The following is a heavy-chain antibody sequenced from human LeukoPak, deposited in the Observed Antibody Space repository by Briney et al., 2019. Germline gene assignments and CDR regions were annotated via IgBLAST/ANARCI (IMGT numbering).Heavy chain of an antibody. V-gene: IGHV1-2*02. D-gene: IGHD1-1*01. Sequence: ASVKVSCKASGYTFTGYYMHWVRQAPGQGLEWMGWINPKSGGANYAQKFQGRVAMTRDTSISTAYMELTRLRSDDTAVYYCAKPQGGGSSDWRFDLWGRGTLVSVSS. CDR1: GYTFTGYY. CDR3: AKPQGGGSSDWRFDL. CDR2: INPKSGGA. J-gene: IGHJ2*01.